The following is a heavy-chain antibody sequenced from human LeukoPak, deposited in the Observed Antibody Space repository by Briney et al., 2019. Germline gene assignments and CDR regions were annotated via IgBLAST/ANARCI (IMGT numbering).Heavy chain of an antibody. Sequence: QPGGSLRLSCAASGLTVSSNCMSWVRQAPGKGLEWVSFIYSGGNTYYADSVKGRFTISRDNSKNTLYLQMNSLRAEDTAVYYCAKDGKYSSGWSYYYYYMGVWGKGTTVTISS. V-gene: IGHV3-53*05. CDR3: AKDGKYSSGWSYYYYYMGV. CDR1: GLTVSSNC. J-gene: IGHJ6*03. CDR2: IYSGGNT. D-gene: IGHD6-13*01.